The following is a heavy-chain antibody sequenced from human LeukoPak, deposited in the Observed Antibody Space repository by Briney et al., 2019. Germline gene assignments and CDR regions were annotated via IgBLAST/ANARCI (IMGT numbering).Heavy chain of an antibody. CDR2: IIPIFGTA. V-gene: IGHV1-69*13. J-gene: IGHJ6*02. CDR3: ARVPRTMVRGPYGMDV. Sequence: ASVKDSCKASGGTFSSYAISWVRQAPGQGLEWMGGIIPIFGTANYAQKFQGRVTITADESTSTAYMELSSLRSEDTAVYYCARVPRTMVRGPYGMDVWGQGTTVTVSS. D-gene: IGHD3-10*01. CDR1: GGTFSSYA.